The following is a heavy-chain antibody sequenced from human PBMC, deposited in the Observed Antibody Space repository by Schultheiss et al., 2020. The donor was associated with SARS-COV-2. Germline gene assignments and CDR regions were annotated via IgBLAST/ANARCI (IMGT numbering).Heavy chain of an antibody. Sequence: SETLSLTCTVSGGSVSGYDWSWIRQPPGKGLQWIGYITHSGSANYNPSLGSRLTISVGTSKNQLSLKLTSVTPADTAVYYCAKTPTYFRTIDNWGQGTLVTVSS. CDR2: ITHSGSA. CDR1: GGSVSGYD. CDR3: AKTPTYFRTIDN. J-gene: IGHJ4*02. V-gene: IGHV4-59*02. D-gene: IGHD2/OR15-2a*01.